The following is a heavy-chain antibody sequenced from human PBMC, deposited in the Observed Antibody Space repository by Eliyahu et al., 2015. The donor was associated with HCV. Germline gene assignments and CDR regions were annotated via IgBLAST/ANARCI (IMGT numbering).Heavy chain of an antibody. CDR3: TTTLGFCGGGSCQEYFQH. D-gene: IGHD2-15*01. CDR2: IKSKTDGGTI. Sequence: EVQVVESGGRLVRPGGSLRLXCGASGLILRNAWMPGVRQAPGKXLEXVGRIKSKTDGGTIDYAAPVKGRFSISRDDSENTMYLHLNSLRIEDTAVYYCTTTLGFCGGGSCQEYFQHWGQGTLVSVSS. J-gene: IGHJ1*01. CDR1: GLILRNAW. V-gene: IGHV3-15*01.